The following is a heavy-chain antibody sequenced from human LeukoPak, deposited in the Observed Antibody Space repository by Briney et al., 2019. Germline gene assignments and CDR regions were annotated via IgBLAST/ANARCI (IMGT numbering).Heavy chain of an antibody. V-gene: IGHV1-2*02. J-gene: IGHJ4*02. CDR3: ARVVDTAMGHFDY. D-gene: IGHD5-18*01. CDR1: GYTFTGYY. CDR2: INPNSGGT. Sequence: ASVKVSCKASGYTFTGYYMHWVRQAPGQGLEWMGWINPNSGGTNYAQKFRGRVTMTRDTSISTAYMELSRLRSDDTAVYYCARVVDTAMGHFDYWGQGTLVTDSS.